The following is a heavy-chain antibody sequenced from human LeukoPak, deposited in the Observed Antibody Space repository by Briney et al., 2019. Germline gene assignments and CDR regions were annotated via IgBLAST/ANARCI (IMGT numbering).Heavy chain of an antibody. J-gene: IGHJ4*02. Sequence: PGGSLRLSCAASRFTFSSYGMHWVRQTPGKGLEWVAFIRHDGSYQQYADSVKGRFTVSRDNSKDTVYLQMNSLRTEDTAVYYCAKNRDSSDYPRDFDYWGQGTLVTDSS. CDR2: IRHDGSYQ. CDR3: AKNRDSSDYPRDFDY. V-gene: IGHV3-30*02. D-gene: IGHD3-22*01. CDR1: RFTFSSYG.